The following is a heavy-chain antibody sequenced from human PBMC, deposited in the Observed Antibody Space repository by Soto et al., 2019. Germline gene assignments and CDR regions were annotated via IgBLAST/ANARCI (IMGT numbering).Heavy chain of an antibody. J-gene: IGHJ5*02. CDR2: IIPIFGTA. CDR1: GGTFSSYA. V-gene: IGHV1-69*13. CDR3: ARDYSNYVNWFDP. Sequence: ASVKVSCKASGGTFSSYAISWVRQAPGQGLEWMGGIIPIFGTANYAQKFQGRVTITADESTSTAYMELSSLRSEDTAVYYCARDYSNYVNWFDPWGQGTLVTVSS. D-gene: IGHD4-4*01.